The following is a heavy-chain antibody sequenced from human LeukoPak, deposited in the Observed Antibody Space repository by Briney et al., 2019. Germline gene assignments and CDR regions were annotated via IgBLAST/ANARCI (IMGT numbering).Heavy chain of an antibody. Sequence: SETLSLTCAVYCGSFSGYYWSWIRQPPGKGLEWIGEINHSGSTNYNPSLKSRVTISVDTSKNQFSLKLSSVTAADTAVYYGARVKTYYRIRELSPYFDYWGQGTLVTVSS. CDR2: INHSGST. CDR3: ARVKTYYRIRELSPYFDY. D-gene: IGHD3-16*02. V-gene: IGHV4-34*01. J-gene: IGHJ4*02. CDR1: CGSFSGYY.